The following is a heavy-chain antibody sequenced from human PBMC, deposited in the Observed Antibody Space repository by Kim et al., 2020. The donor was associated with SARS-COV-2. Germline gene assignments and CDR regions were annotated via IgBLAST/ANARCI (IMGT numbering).Heavy chain of an antibody. CDR3: ARTYGSGSYFYRYYYGMDV. D-gene: IGHD3-10*01. V-gene: IGHV5-51*01. Sequence: GESLKISCKGSGYSFTSYWIGWVRQMPGKGLEWMGIIYPGDSDTRYSPSFQGQVTISADKSISTAYLQWSSLKASDTAMYYCARTYGSGSYFYRYYYGMDVWGQGTTVTVSS. CDR2: IYPGDSDT. J-gene: IGHJ6*02. CDR1: GYSFTSYW.